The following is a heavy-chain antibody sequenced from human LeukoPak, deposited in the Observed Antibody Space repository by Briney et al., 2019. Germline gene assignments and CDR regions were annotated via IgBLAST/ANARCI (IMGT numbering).Heavy chain of an antibody. Sequence: GGSLRLSCAASGFTFSTYAMTWVRQAPGKGLEWASAISAGGGSTYYADSVKGRFTISRDNSKNTLFLQMNSLRAEDTAVYYCAKDYVGVASIDYWGQGTLVTVSS. CDR3: AKDYVGVASIDY. V-gene: IGHV3-23*01. CDR2: ISAGGGST. D-gene: IGHD1-26*01. CDR1: GFTFSTYA. J-gene: IGHJ4*02.